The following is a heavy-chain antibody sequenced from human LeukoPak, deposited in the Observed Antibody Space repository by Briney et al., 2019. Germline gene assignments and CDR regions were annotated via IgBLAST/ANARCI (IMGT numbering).Heavy chain of an antibody. CDR2: INPNSGGT. J-gene: IGHJ4*02. CDR1: GYTFTGYY. CDR3: ARVWGYAANLNY. D-gene: IGHD3-16*01. V-gene: IGHV1-2*02. Sequence: ASAKVSCKASGYTFTGYYMHWVRQAPGQGLEWMGWINPNSGGTNYAQKFQGRVTMTRDTSISTAYMELSRLRSDDTAVYYCARVWGYAANLNYWGQGTLVTASS.